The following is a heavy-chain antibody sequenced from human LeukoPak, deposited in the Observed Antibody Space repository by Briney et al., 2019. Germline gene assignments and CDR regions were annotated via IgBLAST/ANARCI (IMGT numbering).Heavy chain of an antibody. J-gene: IGHJ4*02. CDR3: ARDPRDVVVAATPKGY. CDR2: ISAYNGNT. Sequence: GASVKVSCKASGYTFTSYGISWVRQAPGQGLEWMGWISAYNGNTNYAQKLQGRVTMTTDTSTSTAYMELSSLRSEDTAVYYCARDPRDVVVAATPKGYWGQGTLVTVSS. V-gene: IGHV1-18*01. D-gene: IGHD2-15*01. CDR1: GYTFTSYG.